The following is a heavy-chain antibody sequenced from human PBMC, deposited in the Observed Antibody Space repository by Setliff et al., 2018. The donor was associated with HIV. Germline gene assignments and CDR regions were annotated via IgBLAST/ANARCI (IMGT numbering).Heavy chain of an antibody. CDR1: GGSITTGSYY. J-gene: IGHJ6*03. V-gene: IGHV4-61*09. D-gene: IGHD3-9*01. CDR3: ARGRALGYDILTGYYKRGYYYMDV. Sequence: PSETLSLTCTVSGGSITTGSYYWSWIRQPAGQGLEWIGHIYASDNSGSTSYNPSLNSRVTISLDTSKNQFSLKLSSVTAADTAVYYCARGRALGYDILTGYYKRGYYYMDVWGKGTTVTVSS. CDR2: IYASDNSGST.